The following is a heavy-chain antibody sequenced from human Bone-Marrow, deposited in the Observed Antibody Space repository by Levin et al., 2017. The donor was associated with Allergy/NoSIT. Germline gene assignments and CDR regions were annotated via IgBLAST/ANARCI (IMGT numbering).Heavy chain of an antibody. CDR3: AHRRPTGSPWDFGYFDY. CDR2: IYWDDDK. J-gene: IGHJ4*02. V-gene: IGHV2-5*02. Sequence: NGSGPTLVKPTQTLTLTCAFSGFSLSTNGVGVGWIRQPPGKALEWVALIYWDDDKRYSPSLRSRLTITKDTSKNQVVLTMTNADLVDTATYYCAHRRPTGSPWDFGYFDYWGQGNLVTVSS. D-gene: IGHD1-1*01. CDR1: GFSLSTNGVG.